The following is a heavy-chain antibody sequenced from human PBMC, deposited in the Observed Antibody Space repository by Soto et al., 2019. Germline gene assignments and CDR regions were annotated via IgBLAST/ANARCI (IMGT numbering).Heavy chain of an antibody. V-gene: IGHV3-74*01. CDR2: IDTSGSST. CDR1: GFIFTNFW. Sequence: LRLSCEASGFIFTNFWMHWVRQVPGKGLVWVSRIDTSGSSTSYADSVKGRFTISRDNAKNTVSLQMNSLGAEGTGVYYCAKDSWYFDLWSQGSLVTVSS. D-gene: IGHD6-13*01. J-gene: IGHJ4*02. CDR3: AKDSWYFDL.